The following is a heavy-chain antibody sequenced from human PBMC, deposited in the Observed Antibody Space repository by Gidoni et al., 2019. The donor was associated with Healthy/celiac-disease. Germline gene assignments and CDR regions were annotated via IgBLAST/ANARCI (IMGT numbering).Heavy chain of an antibody. V-gene: IGHV4-31*03. J-gene: IGHJ6*03. D-gene: IGHD2-21*02. CDR2: IYDSGST. CDR3: ARSTGGDLLSGYYYMDV. CDR1: GCSISSGGYY. Sequence: QVQLQESGPGLVKPSQTLSLTCTVSGCSISSGGYYWSWIRQHPGKGLELIGYIYDSGSTYYNPSLKSRVTISVDTSKNQFSLKLSSVTAADTAVYYCARSTGGDLLSGYYYMDVWGKGTTVTVSS.